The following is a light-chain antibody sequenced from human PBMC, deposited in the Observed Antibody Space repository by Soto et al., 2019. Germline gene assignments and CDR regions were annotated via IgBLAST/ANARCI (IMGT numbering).Light chain of an antibody. J-gene: IGKJ1*01. Sequence: EIVMTQSPATLSVSPGGRASLYCRASQSISDTLAWYQQKPGQAPRLLIYGASTRATGFPARFSGSGSGTDFTLTISSLQSEDFAVYYCQQYNNWPWTFGQGTKVDIK. V-gene: IGKV3-15*01. CDR2: GAS. CDR3: QQYNNWPWT. CDR1: QSISDT.